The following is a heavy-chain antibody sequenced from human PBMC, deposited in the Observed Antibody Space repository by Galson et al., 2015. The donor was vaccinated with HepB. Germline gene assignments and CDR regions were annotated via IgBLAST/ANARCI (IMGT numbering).Heavy chain of an antibody. D-gene: IGHD2-2*01. V-gene: IGHV3-33*01. CDR2: MWYDGSNE. CDR3: ARDRGQLLTIDY. CDR1: GFTFSSYG. Sequence: SLRLSCAASGFTFSSYGMHWVRQAPGKGLEWVAAMWYDGSNEYYADSVKGRLTISRDNSNNTLYLQMNSLRVEDTAVYYCARDRGQLLTIDYWGQATLFTVSS. J-gene: IGHJ4*02.